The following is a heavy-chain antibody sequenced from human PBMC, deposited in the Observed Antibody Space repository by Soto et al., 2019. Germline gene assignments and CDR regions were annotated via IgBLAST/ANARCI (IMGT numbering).Heavy chain of an antibody. V-gene: IGHV3-21*01. D-gene: IGHD1-26*01. CDR1: GFTFSSYS. Sequence: SLRLSCAASGFTFSSYSMNWVRQAPGKGLEWVSSISSSSSYIYYADSVKGRFTISRDNAKNSLYLQMNSLRAEDTAVYYCARAQPGSYPYYFDYWGQGTLVTVSS. CDR2: ISSSSSYI. CDR3: ARAQPGSYPYYFDY. J-gene: IGHJ4*02.